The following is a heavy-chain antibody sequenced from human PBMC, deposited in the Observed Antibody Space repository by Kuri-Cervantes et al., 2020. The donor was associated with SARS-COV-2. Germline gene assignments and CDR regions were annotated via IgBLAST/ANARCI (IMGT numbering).Heavy chain of an antibody. Sequence: SGPTLVKPTQTLTLTCTFSGFSLSTSGMCVSWIRQPPGRALEWLALIDWDDDKYYSTSLKTRLTISKDTSKNQVVLTMTNMDPVDTATYYCARMRGSYGGYYYYGMDVWGQGTTVTVSS. CDR3: ARMRGSYGGYYYYGMDV. CDR1: GFSLSTSGMC. J-gene: IGHJ6*02. V-gene: IGHV2-70*01. CDR2: IDWDDDK. D-gene: IGHD3-16*01.